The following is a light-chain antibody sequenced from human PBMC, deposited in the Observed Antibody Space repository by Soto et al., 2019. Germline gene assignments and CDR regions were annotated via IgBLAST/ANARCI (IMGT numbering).Light chain of an antibody. V-gene: IGKV1-5*03. CDR3: HQYHPDLTCS. CDR1: QSIGNW. Sequence: DIQMTQSPSILSASLGDRATITCRASQSIGNWLAWYQQKPGKGPKLLIYKAFSLESGVPSMFSGSVSGTEFALTIRSLQSEDFATYYCHQYHPDLTCSFGQGTNVDIK. J-gene: IGKJ1*01. CDR2: KAF.